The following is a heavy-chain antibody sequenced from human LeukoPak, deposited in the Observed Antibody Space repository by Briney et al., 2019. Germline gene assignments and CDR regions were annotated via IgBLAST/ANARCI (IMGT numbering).Heavy chain of an antibody. CDR2: VYNDVST. J-gene: IGHJ3*02. V-gene: IGHV4-59*08. CDR1: GGSISNYY. D-gene: IGHD1-26*01. CDR3: ARPTHSGTSYDAFGI. Sequence: PSETLSLTCTVSGGSISNYYWTWIRQPPGKGLEWIGNVYNDVSTNYNPSLKSRVTISVDTSKNQFPLKLSFVTAAGTAVYYCARPTHSGTSYDAFGIWGQGTMVTVSS.